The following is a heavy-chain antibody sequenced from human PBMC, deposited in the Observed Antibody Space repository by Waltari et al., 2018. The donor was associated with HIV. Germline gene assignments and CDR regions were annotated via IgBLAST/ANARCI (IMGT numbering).Heavy chain of an antibody. CDR2: IDYRGAT. D-gene: IGHD6-19*01. J-gene: IGHJ1*01. CDR3: ARGLLVLAGTDEYFQI. V-gene: IGHV4-34*01. CDR1: GGTLAGYQ. Sequence: QVQLQQWGAGQLKHSETLSLTCAVYGGTLAGYQWNWIRQPPGKGLEWIGQIDYRGATKYNPSLKNRVTMSIDTSKNQFSLTLKSLIAADTAVYYCARGLLVLAGTDEYFQIWGQGALVTVSS.